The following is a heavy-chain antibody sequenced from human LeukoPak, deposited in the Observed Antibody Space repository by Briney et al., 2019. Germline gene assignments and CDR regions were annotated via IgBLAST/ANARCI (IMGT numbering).Heavy chain of an antibody. CDR1: GYTFTGYY. V-gene: IGHV1-2*02. Sequence: ASVKVSCKASGYTFTGYYMHWVRQAPGQGLEWMGWINPNSGGTNYAQKFQGRVTMTRDTSISTAHMELSRLRSDDTAVYYCAREDCSGGSCYHWFDPWGQGTLVTVSS. CDR2: INPNSGGT. D-gene: IGHD2-15*01. CDR3: AREDCSGGSCYHWFDP. J-gene: IGHJ5*02.